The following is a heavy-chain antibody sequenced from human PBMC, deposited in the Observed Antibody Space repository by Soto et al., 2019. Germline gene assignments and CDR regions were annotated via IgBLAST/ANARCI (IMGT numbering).Heavy chain of an antibody. CDR1: GGSISSYY. J-gene: IGHJ3*02. CDR2: IYYSGST. D-gene: IGHD4-4*01. Sequence: NPXASLSLNCTVCGGSISSYYWSWIRQPPGKGLEWIGYIYYSGSTNYNPSLKSRVTISVDTSKNQFSLKLSSVTAADTAVYYCARGVTTASYVAFDIWGQGTMVTVSS. CDR3: ARGVTTASYVAFDI. V-gene: IGHV4-59*01.